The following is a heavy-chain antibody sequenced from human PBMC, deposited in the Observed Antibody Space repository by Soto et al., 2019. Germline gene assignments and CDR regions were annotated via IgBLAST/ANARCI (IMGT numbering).Heavy chain of an antibody. V-gene: IGHV4-34*01. Sequence: SETLSLTCAVYGGSFSRYYWSWIRQPPGKGLEWIGEINPSGSTNYNPSLKSRVTISLETSKNQFSLKLTSVTAADTAVYYCARGRRERQLPRKSRYYYGMDVWGQGTTVTVSS. D-gene: IGHD5-18*01. CDR3: ARGRRERQLPRKSRYYYGMDV. J-gene: IGHJ6*02. CDR2: INPSGST. CDR1: GGSFSRYY.